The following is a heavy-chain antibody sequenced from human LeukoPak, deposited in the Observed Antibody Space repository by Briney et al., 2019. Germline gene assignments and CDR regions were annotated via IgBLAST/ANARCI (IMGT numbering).Heavy chain of an antibody. CDR3: ARGLRQQLVLMWWFDP. Sequence: ASVKVSCKASGYTFTSYGISWVRQAPGQGLEWMGWISAYNGNTNYAQKLQGRVTMTTDTSASTAYMELSSLRSKDTAVYYCARGLRQQLVLMWWFDPWGQGTLVTVSS. J-gene: IGHJ5*02. D-gene: IGHD6-13*01. CDR2: ISAYNGNT. CDR1: GYTFTSYG. V-gene: IGHV1-18*01.